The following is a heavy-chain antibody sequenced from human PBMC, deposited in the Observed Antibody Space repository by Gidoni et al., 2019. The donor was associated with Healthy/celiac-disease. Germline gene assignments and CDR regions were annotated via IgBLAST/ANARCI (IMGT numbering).Heavy chain of an antibody. Sequence: EVQLVESGGGLVQPGGSLRLSCAASGCTFSSYSMNWVRQAPGKGLEWVSYISSSSSTIYYADSVNGRFTISRDNAKNSLYLQMNSLRAEDTAVYYCARSYYYDSSGSDYWGQGTLVTVSS. J-gene: IGHJ4*02. CDR3: ARSYYYDSSGSDY. D-gene: IGHD3-22*01. CDR1: GCTFSSYS. V-gene: IGHV3-48*04. CDR2: ISSSSSTI.